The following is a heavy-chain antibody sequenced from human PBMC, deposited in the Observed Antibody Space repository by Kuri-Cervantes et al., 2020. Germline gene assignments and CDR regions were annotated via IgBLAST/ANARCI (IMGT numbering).Heavy chain of an antibody. J-gene: IGHJ4*02. CDR2: ISGSGGST. D-gene: IGHD2-21*01. CDR3: AKVWGDCWEPTNLDY. CDR1: GFTFSSYA. Sequence: GESLMISCASSGFTFSSYAMSWVRQAPGKGLEWVSAISGSGGSTYYADSVKCRFTISRDNSKNTLYLQMNSLRAEDTAVYYCAKVWGDCWEPTNLDYWGQGTLVTVSS. V-gene: IGHV3-23*01.